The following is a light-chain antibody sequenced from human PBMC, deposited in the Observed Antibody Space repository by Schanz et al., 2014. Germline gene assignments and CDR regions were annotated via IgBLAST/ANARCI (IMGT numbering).Light chain of an antibody. CDR2: DVS. V-gene: IGLV2-14*03. CDR1: RSDIGGYNY. J-gene: IGLJ3*02. CDR3: CSYAGSGSWV. Sequence: QSALTQPASVSGSPGQSITISCTGTRSDIGGYNYVSWYQQHPGEAPKLMIFDVSLRPSGISNRFSGSKSGNTASLTISGLQAEDEADYYCCSYAGSGSWVFGGGTKLTVL.